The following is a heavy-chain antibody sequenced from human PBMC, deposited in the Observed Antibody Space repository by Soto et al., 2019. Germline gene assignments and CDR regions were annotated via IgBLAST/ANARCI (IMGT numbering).Heavy chain of an antibody. J-gene: IGHJ5*02. D-gene: IGHD3-22*01. CDR3: ARDLYYYDSSGYVP. V-gene: IGHV4-59*01. CDR1: GGSISSYY. Sequence: SATLSLTCTVSGGSISSYYWSWIRQPPGKGLEWIGYIYYSGSTNYNPSLKSRVTISVDTSKNQFSLKLSSVTAADTAVYYCARDLYYYDSSGYVPWGQGTLVTVSS. CDR2: IYYSGST.